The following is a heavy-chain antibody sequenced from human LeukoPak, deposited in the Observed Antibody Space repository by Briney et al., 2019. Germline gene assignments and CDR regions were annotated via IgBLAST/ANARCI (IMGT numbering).Heavy chain of an antibody. V-gene: IGHV3-30-3*01. D-gene: IGHD3-10*01. Sequence: GRSLRLSCAASGFTFSSYAMHWVRQAPGKGLEWVAIISYDGSNKYYADSVKGRFTISRGNSKNTLYLQMNSLRAEDTAVYYCARGIIGDFGEFRPLPDYWGQGTLVTVSS. J-gene: IGHJ4*02. CDR1: GFTFSSYA. CDR2: ISYDGSNK. CDR3: ARGIIGDFGEFRPLPDY.